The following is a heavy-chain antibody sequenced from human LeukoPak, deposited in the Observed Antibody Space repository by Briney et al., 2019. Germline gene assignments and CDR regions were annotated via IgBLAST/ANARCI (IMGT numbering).Heavy chain of an antibody. CDR3: AKDLTYYYDSSGSDAGYY. D-gene: IGHD3-22*01. Sequence: GGSLRLSCAASGFTFSSYGMSWVRQAPGKGLEWVSAISGSGGSTYYADSVKGRFTISRDNSKNTLYLQMNSLRAEDTAVYYCAKDLTYYYDSSGSDAGYYWGQGTLVTVSS. CDR1: GFTFSSYG. CDR2: ISGSGGST. V-gene: IGHV3-23*01. J-gene: IGHJ4*02.